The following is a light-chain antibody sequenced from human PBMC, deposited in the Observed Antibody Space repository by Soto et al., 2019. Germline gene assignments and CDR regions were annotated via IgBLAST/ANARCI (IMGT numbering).Light chain of an antibody. CDR1: NSNIGKNY. CDR3: GTWDTGLSAGV. CDR2: NND. V-gene: IGLV1-51*01. J-gene: IGLJ2*01. Sequence: QSVLTQPPSVSAAPGQKVTISCSGSNSNIGKNYVSWYQQVPGTAPKLLIYNNDKRPSGIPDRFSGSWSGTSATLGITGLQTGDEADYYCGTWDTGLSAGVLGGGTKVTVL.